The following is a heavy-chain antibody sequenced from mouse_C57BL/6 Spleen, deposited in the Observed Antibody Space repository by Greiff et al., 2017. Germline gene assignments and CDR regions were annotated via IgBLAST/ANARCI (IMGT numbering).Heavy chain of an antibody. CDR1: GFTFTDYY. Sequence: EVQLMESGGGLVQPGGSLSLSCAASGFTFTDYYMSWVRQPPGQALEWLGFIRNKANGYTTEYSASVKGRFTISRDKSQSILYLQMNALRAEDSATYYCARYEGGSSPYYGMDYWGQGTSVTVSS. V-gene: IGHV7-3*01. J-gene: IGHJ4*01. CDR2: IRNKANGYTT. CDR3: ARYEGGSSPYYGMDY. D-gene: IGHD1-1*01.